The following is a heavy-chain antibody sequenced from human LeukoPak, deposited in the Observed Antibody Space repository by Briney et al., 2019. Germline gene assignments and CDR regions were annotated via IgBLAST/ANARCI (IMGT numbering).Heavy chain of an antibody. J-gene: IGHJ5*02. CDR1: GYTFTGYY. Sequence: ASVKVSCKASGYTFTGYYMHWVRQAPGQGLEWMGWINPNSGGTNYAQKFQGRVTMTRDTSISTACMELSRLRSDDTAVYYCARDLVAYCGGDCYSNWFDPWGQGTLVTVSS. CDR3: ARDLVAYCGGDCYSNWFDP. CDR2: INPNSGGT. V-gene: IGHV1-2*02. D-gene: IGHD2-21*02.